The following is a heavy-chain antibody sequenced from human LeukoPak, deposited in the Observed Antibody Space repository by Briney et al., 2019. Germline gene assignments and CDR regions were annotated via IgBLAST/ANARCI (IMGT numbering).Heavy chain of an antibody. J-gene: IGHJ5*02. CDR2: IYYSGNT. CDR3: ARTDSSGERDP. D-gene: IGHD3-22*01. Sequence: PSETLSLTCTVSGGSISGYYWSWFRQPPGKGLEWIGYIYYSGNTNYNPSLKSRVTVSLDTSKNQFSLKLSSVTAADTAVYYCARTDSSGERDPRGQGDLVTVSS. CDR1: GGSISGYY. V-gene: IGHV4-59*08.